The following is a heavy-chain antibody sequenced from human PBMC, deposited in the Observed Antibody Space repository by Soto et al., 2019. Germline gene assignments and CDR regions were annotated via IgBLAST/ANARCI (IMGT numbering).Heavy chain of an antibody. V-gene: IGHV3-23*01. Sequence: EVQLLESGGGLIQPGGSLRLSCAASGFTIGSYGMGWVRQAPGKGLEWVSTITGGNTYYAASVKGRLTISRDNYKNRLYLQMGSLRAEDTALYYCVKDKERGGYDSDFDSWGQGTLVTVSS. CDR2: ITGGNT. CDR3: VKDKERGGYDSDFDS. CDR1: GFTIGSYG. D-gene: IGHD3-3*01. J-gene: IGHJ4*02.